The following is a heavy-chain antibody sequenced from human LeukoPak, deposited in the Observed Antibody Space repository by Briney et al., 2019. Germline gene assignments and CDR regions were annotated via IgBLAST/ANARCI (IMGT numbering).Heavy chain of an antibody. Sequence: GGSLRLSCAASGFTFSSYAMHWVRQAPGKGLEWVAVISYDGSNKYYADSVKGRFTISRDNSKNTLYLQTNSLRAEDTAVYYCARDNYLSYATIGRKSQTGRPGYWGQGTLVTVSS. CDR3: ARDNYLSYATIGRKSQTGRPGY. J-gene: IGHJ4*02. D-gene: IGHD4-11*01. CDR1: GFTFSSYA. CDR2: ISYDGSNK. V-gene: IGHV3-30-3*01.